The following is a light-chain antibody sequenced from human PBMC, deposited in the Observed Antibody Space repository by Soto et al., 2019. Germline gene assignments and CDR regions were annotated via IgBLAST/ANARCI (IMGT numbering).Light chain of an antibody. V-gene: IGKV3-11*01. CDR2: DAS. J-gene: IGKJ3*01. CDR3: QQRSNWPVT. CDR1: QSVSSY. Sequence: EIVLTQSPATLSLSPGERPTLSCRASQSVSSYLAWYQQKHGQXHRXXIYDASNRATGIPARFSGSGSGTDLTLTISSLEPEDFEVYYCQQRSNWPVTFGPGTKVDIK.